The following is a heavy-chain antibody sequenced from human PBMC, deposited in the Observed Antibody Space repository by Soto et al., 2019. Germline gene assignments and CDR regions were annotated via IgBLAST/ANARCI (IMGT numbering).Heavy chain of an antibody. D-gene: IGHD3-3*01. J-gene: IGHJ4*02. CDR2: IHHSGGT. Sequence: SETLSLTCTVSGDSISSHDWWSWVRQPPGKAMEWIGEIHHSGGTNYKPSLRSRLTISVDNSKNNFSVKLSSVTAADTAIYYCVQNGYYSLESWGQGTPVTVSS. CDR3: VQNGYYSLES. CDR1: GDSISSHDW. V-gene: IGHV4-4*02.